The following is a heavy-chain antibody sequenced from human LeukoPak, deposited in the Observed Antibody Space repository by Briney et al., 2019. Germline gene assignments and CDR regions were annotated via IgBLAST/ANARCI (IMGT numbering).Heavy chain of an antibody. Sequence: PSETLSLTCTVSGDSINSYYWSWIRQPPGEGLEWIGYTYYSGNTNYNPFLKSRVTISVDTSKNQFSLKLSSVTAADTAVYYCERERSDWFDPWGQGTLVTVSS. CDR2: TYYSGNT. V-gene: IGHV4-59*01. CDR1: GDSINSYY. CDR3: ERERSDWFDP. J-gene: IGHJ5*02.